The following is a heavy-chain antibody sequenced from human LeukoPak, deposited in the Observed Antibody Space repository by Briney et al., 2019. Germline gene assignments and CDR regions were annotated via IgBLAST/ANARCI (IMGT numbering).Heavy chain of an antibody. CDR2: IYYSGST. CDR3: ARKAGYYDFWSGYYKEAFDI. D-gene: IGHD3-3*01. Sequence: SETLSLTCTVSGGSISSYYWSWIRQPPGKGLEWIGYIYYSGSTNYNPSLKSRVTISVDTSKNQFSLKLSSVTAADTAVYYCARKAGYYDFWSGYYKEAFDIWGQGTMVTVSS. CDR1: GGSISSYY. J-gene: IGHJ3*02. V-gene: IGHV4-59*01.